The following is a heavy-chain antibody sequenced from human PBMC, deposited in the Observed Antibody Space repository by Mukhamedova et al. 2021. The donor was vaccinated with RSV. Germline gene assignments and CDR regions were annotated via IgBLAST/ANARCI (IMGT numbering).Heavy chain of an antibody. CDR2: ISYDGSNK. CDR1: GFTFSSYA. J-gene: IGHJ6*01. Sequence: GFTFSSYAMHWVRQAPGKGLEWVAVISYDGSNKYYADSVKGRFTISRDNSKNTLYLQMNSLRAEDTAVYYCARGDIVVVTAFYY. D-gene: IGHD2-21*02. CDR3: ARGDIVVVTAFYY. V-gene: IGHV3-30*04.